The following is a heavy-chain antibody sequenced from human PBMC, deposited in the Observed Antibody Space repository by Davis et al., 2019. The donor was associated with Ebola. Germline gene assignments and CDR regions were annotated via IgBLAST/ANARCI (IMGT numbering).Heavy chain of an antibody. D-gene: IGHD3-10*01. J-gene: IGHJ4*02. Sequence: ASVKVSCKASGYTFADCYINWVRQATGQGLEWMGWMNPNSGNTGYAQKFQGRVSMTRNTSISTAYMEVSSLRSEDTAVYYCARAPTWSQINYYCFDCWGQGTLVTVSS. CDR1: GYTFADCY. V-gene: IGHV1-8*02. CDR2: MNPNSGNT. CDR3: ARAPTWSQINYYCFDC.